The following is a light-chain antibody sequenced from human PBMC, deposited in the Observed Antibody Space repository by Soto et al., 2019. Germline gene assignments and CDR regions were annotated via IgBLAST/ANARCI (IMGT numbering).Light chain of an antibody. CDR3: QQRSNWPPYT. J-gene: IGKJ2*01. CDR2: DAS. CDR1: QSVSSS. V-gene: IGKV3-11*01. Sequence: EIVLTQSPAPLSLSPGARATLSCRASQSVSSSLAWYHQKPGQAPRLLIYDASNRATGIPARFSGSGSGTDFTLTISSLEPEDFAVYYCQQRSNWPPYTFGQGTKLEIK.